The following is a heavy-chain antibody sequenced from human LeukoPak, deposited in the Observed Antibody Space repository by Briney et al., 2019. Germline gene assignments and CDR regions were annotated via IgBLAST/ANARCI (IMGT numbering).Heavy chain of an antibody. CDR1: GDSISSGGYS. D-gene: IGHD2-8*01. Sequence: PSETLSLTCAVSGDSISSGGYSWSWIRQLPGKGLEWIGYIYHSGGTSYNPSLKNRVTISVDRSKNQFSLRLTSVTAADTAVYYCARVPLYARTGGGHDAFDIWGQGTMVTVSS. CDR2: IYHSGGT. J-gene: IGHJ3*02. V-gene: IGHV4-30-2*01. CDR3: ARVPLYARTGGGHDAFDI.